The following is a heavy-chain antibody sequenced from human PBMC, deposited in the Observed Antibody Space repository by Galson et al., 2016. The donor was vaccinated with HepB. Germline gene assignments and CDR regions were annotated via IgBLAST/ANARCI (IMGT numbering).Heavy chain of an antibody. Sequence: SVKVSCKASGYTFPNYGISWARQAPGQGLEWMGWISAYNGNTNYAQKFQGRVTMTTDTSTTTAYMEVRSLRSDDTAVYYCARRAYSSAVKGLWLDPWGQGTLVTVSS. CDR2: ISAYNGNT. V-gene: IGHV1-18*01. J-gene: IGHJ5*02. CDR1: GYTFPNYG. CDR3: ARRAYSSAVKGLWLDP. D-gene: IGHD6-19*01.